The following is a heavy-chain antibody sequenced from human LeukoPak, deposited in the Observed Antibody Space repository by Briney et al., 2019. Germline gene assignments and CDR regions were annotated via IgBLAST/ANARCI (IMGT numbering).Heavy chain of an antibody. CDR2: IYYSGST. Sequence: SETLSLTCTVSGGSISSSTYYWGWIRQPPGKGLEWIGSIYYSGSTYYNPSLKSRVTISVDTSKNQFSLKLSSVTAADTAVYYCARDRSVYYGMDVWGQGTTVTVSS. J-gene: IGHJ6*02. CDR3: ARDRSVYYGMDV. CDR1: GGSISSSTYY. V-gene: IGHV4-39*07.